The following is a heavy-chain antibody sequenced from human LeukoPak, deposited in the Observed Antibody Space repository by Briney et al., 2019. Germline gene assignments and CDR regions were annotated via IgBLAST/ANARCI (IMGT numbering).Heavy chain of an antibody. Sequence: GGSLRLSCAASGFTFSDYYMSWIRQAPGKGLEWVSHISRTGNTIYYADSVKGRFTISRDNAKNSLYLQMNSLRAEDTAVYYCARLLGYYMDVWGKGTTVTVSS. CDR2: ISRTGNTI. CDR1: GFTFSDYY. CDR3: ARLLGYYMDV. V-gene: IGHV3-11*04. J-gene: IGHJ6*03.